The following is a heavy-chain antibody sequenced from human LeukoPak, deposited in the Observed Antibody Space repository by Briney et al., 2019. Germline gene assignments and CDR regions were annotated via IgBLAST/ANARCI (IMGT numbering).Heavy chain of an antibody. CDR3: ARGSLYYYGSGSYAY. CDR1: GGSFSGYY. D-gene: IGHD3-10*01. CDR2: INHSGST. Sequence: PSETLSLTCAVYGGSFSGYYWSWIRQPPGKGLEWIGEINHSGSTNYNPSLKSRVTISVDTSKNQFSLKLSSVTAADTAVYYCARGSLYYYGSGSYAYWGRGTLVTVSS. J-gene: IGHJ4*02. V-gene: IGHV4-34*01.